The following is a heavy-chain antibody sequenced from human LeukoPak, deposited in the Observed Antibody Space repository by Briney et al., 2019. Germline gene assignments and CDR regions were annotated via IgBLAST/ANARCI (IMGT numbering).Heavy chain of an antibody. V-gene: IGHV1-2*02. Sequence: EASVKVSCKASGYTFTGYYMHWVRQAPGQGLEWMGWINPNSGGTNYAQKFQGRVTMTRDTSISTAYMELSRLRSDDTAVYYCARPGGVYTAMVTFFDYWGQGTLVTVSS. CDR3: ARPGGVYTAMVTFFDY. CDR2: INPNSGGT. CDR1: GYTFTGYY. D-gene: IGHD5-18*01. J-gene: IGHJ4*02.